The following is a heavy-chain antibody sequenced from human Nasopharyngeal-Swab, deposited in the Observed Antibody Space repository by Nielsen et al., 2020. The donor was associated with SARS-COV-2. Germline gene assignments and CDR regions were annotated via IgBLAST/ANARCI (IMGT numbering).Heavy chain of an antibody. V-gene: IGHV3-74*01. CDR1: GFTFNSYW. CDR3: TRAGYSGSYGGFDS. Sequence: GGSLTLSCAASGFTFNSYWMHWVRQAPGKGLVWVSRINTDATSTSYADSVKGRFTIFRDNAKNMVFLQMNSLTAEDTAIYYCTRAGYSGSYGGFDSWGQGTLVSVSS. CDR2: INTDATST. D-gene: IGHD1-26*01. J-gene: IGHJ4*02.